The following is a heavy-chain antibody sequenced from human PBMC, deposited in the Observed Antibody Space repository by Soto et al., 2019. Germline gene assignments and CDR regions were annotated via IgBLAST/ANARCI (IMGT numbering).Heavy chain of an antibody. CDR1: GFTFSSYA. D-gene: IGHD6-6*01. V-gene: IGHV3-30-3*01. CDR3: ARAPGRSSSRGYYYYGMDV. Sequence: LRLSCAASGFTFSSYAMHWVRQAPGKGLEWVAVISYDGSNKYYADSVKGRFTISRDNSKNTLYLQMNSLRAEDTAVYYCARAPGRSSSRGYYYYGMDVWGQGTTVTVSS. CDR2: ISYDGSNK. J-gene: IGHJ6*02.